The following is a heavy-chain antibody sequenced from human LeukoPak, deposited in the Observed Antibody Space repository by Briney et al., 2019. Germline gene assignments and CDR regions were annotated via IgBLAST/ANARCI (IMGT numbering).Heavy chain of an antibody. Sequence: ASVKVSCKASKYTFISYSITWVRQAPGQGLEWMGWINTYNGRTNYAPNFPGRVMMTSDRSTSTAYMELRSLRADDTAVYYCARLNSTHLCDNIYHQLDYWGQGALVTVSS. D-gene: IGHD2/OR15-2a*01. CDR3: ARLNSTHLCDNIYHQLDY. J-gene: IGHJ4*02. V-gene: IGHV1-18*01. CDR1: KYTFISYS. CDR2: INTYNGRT.